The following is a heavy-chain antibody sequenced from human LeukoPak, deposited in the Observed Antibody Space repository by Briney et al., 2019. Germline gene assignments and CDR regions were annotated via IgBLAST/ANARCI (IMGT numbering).Heavy chain of an antibody. D-gene: IGHD3-10*01. CDR2: INCNSGGT. CDR3: ARAVTIFVNHASGSGAYHYYMDV. CDR1: GYTVTGYF. V-gene: IGHV1-2*02. J-gene: IGHJ6*03. Sequence: ASVKVSCKASGYTVTGYFMHWVRQAPGQGLEWMGWINCNSGGTNYAQKLLGRVTMTRDTSTNTAYMDLTSLSSDDTAVYYCARAVTIFVNHASGSGAYHYYMDVWGKGTTVTISS.